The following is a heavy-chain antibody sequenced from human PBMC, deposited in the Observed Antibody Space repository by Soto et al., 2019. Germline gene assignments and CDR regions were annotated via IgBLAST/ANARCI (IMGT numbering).Heavy chain of an antibody. D-gene: IGHD1-26*01. CDR3: ASEPSGSTSPVDY. CDR2: ISYDGSNK. J-gene: IGHJ4*02. V-gene: IGHV3-30-3*01. Sequence: QVQLVESGGGVVQPGRSLRLSCAASGFTFSSYAMHWVRQAPGKGLEWVAVISYDGSNKYYADSVKGRFTISRDNSKNTMYLQMNSLRAEDTAVYYCASEPSGSTSPVDYWGQGTLVTVSS. CDR1: GFTFSSYA.